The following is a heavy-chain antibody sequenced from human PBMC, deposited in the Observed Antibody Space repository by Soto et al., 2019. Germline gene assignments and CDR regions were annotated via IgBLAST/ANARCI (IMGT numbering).Heavy chain of an antibody. CDR1: GGTFSSYA. Sequence: ASVKVSCKASGGTFSSYAISWVRQAPGQGLEWMGGIIPIFGTANYAQKFQGRVTITADESTSTAYMELSSLRSEDTAVYYCAREWLTGTTTRRPCAFDIWGQGTMVTVSS. J-gene: IGHJ3*02. CDR3: AREWLTGTTTRRPCAFDI. CDR2: IIPIFGTA. V-gene: IGHV1-69*13. D-gene: IGHD1-20*01.